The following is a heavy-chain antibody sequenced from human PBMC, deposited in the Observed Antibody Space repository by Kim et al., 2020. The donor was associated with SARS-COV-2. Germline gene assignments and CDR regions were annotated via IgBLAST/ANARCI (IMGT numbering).Heavy chain of an antibody. V-gene: IGHV4-59*08. CDR1: GGSISSYY. CDR2: IYYSGST. J-gene: IGHJ6*01. CDR3: ARLRYSSSWGGLSYYYYYG. D-gene: IGHD6-13*01. Sequence: SETLSLTCTVSGGSISSYYWSWIRQPPGKGLEWIGYIYYSGSTNYNPSLKSRVTISVDTSKNQFSLKLSSVTAADTAVYYCARLRYSSSWGGLSYYYYYG.